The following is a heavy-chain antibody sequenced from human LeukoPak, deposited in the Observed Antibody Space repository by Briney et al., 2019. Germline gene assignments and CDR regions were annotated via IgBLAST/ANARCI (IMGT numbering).Heavy chain of an antibody. J-gene: IGHJ6*03. CDR3: AKGGGGNSIVYYYYYYMDV. Sequence: PGGSLRLSCAASGFTFDDYAMHWVRQAPGKGLEWVSGISWNSGSIGYADSVKGRFTISRDNSKNTLYLQMNSLRAEDTAVYYCAKGGGGNSIVYYYYYYMDVWGKGTTVTVSS. V-gene: IGHV3-9*01. CDR2: ISWNSGSI. CDR1: GFTFDDYA. D-gene: IGHD4-23*01.